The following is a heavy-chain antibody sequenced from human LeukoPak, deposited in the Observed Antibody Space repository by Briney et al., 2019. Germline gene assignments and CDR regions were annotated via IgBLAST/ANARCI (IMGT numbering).Heavy chain of an antibody. CDR3: AREESYYDYVWGSYRPYYFDY. Sequence: GGSLRLSCAASGFTFSSYSMNWVRQAPGKGLEWVSSISSSSSCIYYADSVKGRFTISRDNAKNSLYLQMNSLRAEDTAVYYCAREESYYDYVWGSYRPYYFDYWGQGTLVTVSS. CDR2: ISSSSSCI. J-gene: IGHJ4*02. V-gene: IGHV3-21*01. CDR1: GFTFSSYS. D-gene: IGHD3-16*02.